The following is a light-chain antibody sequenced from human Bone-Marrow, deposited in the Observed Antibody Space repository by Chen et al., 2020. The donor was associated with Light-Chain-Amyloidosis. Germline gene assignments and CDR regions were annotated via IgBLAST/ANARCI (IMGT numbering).Light chain of an antibody. J-gene: IGKJ2*04. CDR3: QEFKSHDMCN. Sequence: IQMTQSPSTLSASVGDRVTITCRASQNIDTYLAWYQHKPGKAPKLLIYQASSLESGVPLRFSGSGSGTEFTLTISSLQPDDFATYFCQEFKSHDMCNFGQGTKLEIK. V-gene: IGKV1-5*03. CDR2: QAS. CDR1: QNIDTY.